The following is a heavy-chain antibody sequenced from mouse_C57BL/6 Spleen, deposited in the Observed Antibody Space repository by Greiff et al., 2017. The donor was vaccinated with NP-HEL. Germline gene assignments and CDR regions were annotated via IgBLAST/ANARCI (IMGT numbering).Heavy chain of an antibody. CDR3: ARMRSLYYFDY. J-gene: IGHJ2*01. V-gene: IGHV5-9*01. CDR2: ISGGGGNT. Sequence: EVHLVESGGGLVKPGGSLKLSCAASGFTFSSYTMSWVRQTPEKRLEWVATISGGGGNTYYPDSVKGRFTISRDNAKNNLYRQMSSLRSEDTALYYCARMRSLYYFDYWGQGTTLTVSS. CDR1: GFTFSSYT.